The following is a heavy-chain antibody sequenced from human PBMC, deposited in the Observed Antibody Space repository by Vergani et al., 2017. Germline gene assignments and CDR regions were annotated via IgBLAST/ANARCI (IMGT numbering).Heavy chain of an antibody. CDR2: INPNSGST. D-gene: IGHD2-2*01. CDR3: ARSPAEGPAAYRGGYYYGMDV. V-gene: IGHV1-2*02. CDR1: GYTFTGYY. Sequence: QVQLVQSGAEVKKPGASVKVSCKASGYTFTGYYMHWVRQAPGQGLEWMGWINPNSGSTNYAQKFQGRVTMTMDTSIRPTYMELSRLRSDVTAGSFCARSPAEGPAAYRGGYYYGMDVWGKGITVTVSS. J-gene: IGHJ6*04.